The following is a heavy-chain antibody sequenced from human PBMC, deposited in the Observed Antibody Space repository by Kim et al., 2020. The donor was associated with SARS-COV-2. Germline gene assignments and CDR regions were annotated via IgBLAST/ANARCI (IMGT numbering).Heavy chain of an antibody. V-gene: IGHV1-8*01. CDR1: GYTFTSYD. CDR3: ARGLQTEGGYYYYGMDV. J-gene: IGHJ6*02. D-gene: IGHD2-15*01. Sequence: ASVKVSCKASGYTFTSYDINWVRQATGQGLEWMGWMNPNSGNTGYAQKFQGRVTMTRNTSISTAYMELSSLRSEDTAVYYCARGLQTEGGYYYYGMDVWGQGTTVTVSS. CDR2: MNPNSGNT.